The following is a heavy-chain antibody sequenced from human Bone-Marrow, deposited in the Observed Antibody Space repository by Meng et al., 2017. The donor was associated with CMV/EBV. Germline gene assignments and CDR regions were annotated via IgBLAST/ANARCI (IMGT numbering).Heavy chain of an antibody. CDR1: GFTFSSYG. D-gene: IGHD3-10*01. Sequence: GGSLRLSCAASGFTFSSYGMHWVRQAPGKGLEWVAVIWYDGSNKYYADSVKGRFTISRDNSKNTLYLQMNRLRAEDTAVYYCAKDLRSYGSGSYYLYYYYYYGMDVWGQGTTVTVSS. V-gene: IGHV3-33*06. CDR2: IWYDGSNK. CDR3: AKDLRSYGSGSYYLYYYYYYGMDV. J-gene: IGHJ6*02.